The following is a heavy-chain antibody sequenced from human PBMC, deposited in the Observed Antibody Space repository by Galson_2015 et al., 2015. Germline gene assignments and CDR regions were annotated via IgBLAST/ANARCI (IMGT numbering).Heavy chain of an antibody. Sequence: SLRLSCAASVFTFSSYAMSWVRQAPGKGLEWVSAISGSGGSTYYADSVKGRFTISRDNSKNTLYLQMNSLRAEDTAVYYCAKQDEDYYGSGSYYKRTYYYYGMDVWGQGTPVTVSS. D-gene: IGHD3-10*01. CDR3: AKQDEDYYGSGSYYKRTYYYYGMDV. CDR1: VFTFSSYA. J-gene: IGHJ6*02. CDR2: ISGSGGST. V-gene: IGHV3-23*01.